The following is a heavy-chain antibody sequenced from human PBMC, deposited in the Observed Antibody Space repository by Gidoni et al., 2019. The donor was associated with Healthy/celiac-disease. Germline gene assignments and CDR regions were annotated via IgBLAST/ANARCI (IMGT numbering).Heavy chain of an antibody. V-gene: IGHV2-5*02. CDR1: GFSLSTSGVG. J-gene: IGHJ4*02. CDR2: IYWDDDK. Sequence: QITLNESGPTLVKPTQTLTLTCTFSGFSLSTSGVGVGWIRQPPGKALEWLALIYWDDDKRYSPSLKSRLTITKDTSKNQVVLTMTNMDPVDTATYYCAHTTWTPPLWFGELLSPLHLDYWGQGTLVTVSS. D-gene: IGHD3-10*01. CDR3: AHTTWTPPLWFGELLSPLHLDY.